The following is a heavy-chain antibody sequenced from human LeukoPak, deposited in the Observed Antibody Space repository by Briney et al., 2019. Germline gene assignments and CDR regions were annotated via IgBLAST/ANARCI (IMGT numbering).Heavy chain of an antibody. Sequence: GASVKVSFKASGYTFTGYYMHWVRQAAGQGLELMGRIYPNSGGTNNAQKFQGRVTMTRDTSIGTAYIERRILRSEHTEVYYCVIDSLAVPRDSCGERTLDTLSS. CDR1: GYTFTGYY. CDR3: VIDSLAVPRDS. D-gene: IGHD6-19*01. V-gene: IGHV1-2*05. J-gene: IGHJ5*01. CDR2: IYPNSGGT.